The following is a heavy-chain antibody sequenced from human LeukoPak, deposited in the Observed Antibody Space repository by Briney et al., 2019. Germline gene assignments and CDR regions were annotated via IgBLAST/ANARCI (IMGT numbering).Heavy chain of an antibody. CDR3: AKDLGLNQGGSNAFDI. J-gene: IGHJ3*02. CDR2: ISWNSGSI. Sequence: GGSLRLSCAASGFTFDDYAMHWVRQAPGKGLEWVSGISWNSGSIGYADSVKGRFTISRDNAKNSLYLQVNSLRAEDMALYYCAKDLGLNQGGSNAFDIWGQGTMVTVSS. CDR1: GFTFDDYA. D-gene: IGHD3-16*01. V-gene: IGHV3-9*03.